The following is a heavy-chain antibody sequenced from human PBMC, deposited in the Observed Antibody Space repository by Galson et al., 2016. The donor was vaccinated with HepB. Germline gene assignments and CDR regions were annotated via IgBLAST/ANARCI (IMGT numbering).Heavy chain of an antibody. CDR3: ARHHGSGSYWDYFDY. CDR2: ITRSGDAT. CDR1: GFSFSSSG. V-gene: IGHV3-23*01. J-gene: IGHJ4*02. Sequence: SLRLSCAASGFSFSSSGMSWVRQAPGRGLEWVSGITRSGDATHYADFVKGRFTISRDNAKNSLYLQMNSLRAEDTAVYYCARHHGSGSYWDYFDYWGQGTLVTVSS. D-gene: IGHD3-10*01.